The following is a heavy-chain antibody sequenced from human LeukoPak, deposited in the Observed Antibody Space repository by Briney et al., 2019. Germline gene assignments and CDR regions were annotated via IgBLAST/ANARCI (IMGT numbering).Heavy chain of an antibody. Sequence: PGGSLRLSCAASGFIFSDYAMSWVRLAPGKGLECVSGIGATGSGTYYVDSVKGRFTISRDNSKNTLYLQMSSLRADDTAVYYCAKGDYGDYYHYGLDVWGQGTTVIVSS. V-gene: IGHV3-23*01. J-gene: IGHJ6*02. CDR3: AKGDYGDYYHYGLDV. CDR2: IGATGSGT. D-gene: IGHD4-17*01. CDR1: GFIFSDYA.